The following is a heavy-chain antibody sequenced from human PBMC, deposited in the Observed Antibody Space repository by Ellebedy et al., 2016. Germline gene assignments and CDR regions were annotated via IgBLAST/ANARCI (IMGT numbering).Heavy chain of an antibody. D-gene: IGHD2-15*01. J-gene: IGHJ4*02. CDR3: ARDGNSCSGGSCYSGPFDY. Sequence: ASVKVSCXASGYTFTGYYMHWVRQAPGQGLEWMGWINPNSGGTNYAQKFQGRVTMTRDTSTSTVYMELSSLRSEDTAVYYCARDGNSCSGGSCYSGPFDYWGQGTLVTVSS. CDR1: GYTFTGYY. V-gene: IGHV1-2*02. CDR2: INPNSGGT.